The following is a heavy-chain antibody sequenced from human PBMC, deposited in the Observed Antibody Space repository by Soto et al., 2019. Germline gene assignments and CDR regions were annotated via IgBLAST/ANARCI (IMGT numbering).Heavy chain of an antibody. CDR2: ISAYNGNT. CDR3: ARGLHLDFGVVIREEYYYYMDV. CDR1: GYTFTSYG. V-gene: IGHV1-18*01. J-gene: IGHJ6*03. Sequence: QVPLVQSGAEVKKPGASVKVSCKASGYTFTSYGISWVRQAPGQGLEWMGWISAYNGNTNYAQKLQGRVTMTTDTSTSTAYMELRSLRSDDTAVYYCARGLHLDFGVVIREEYYYYMDVWGKGTTITVSS. D-gene: IGHD3-3*01.